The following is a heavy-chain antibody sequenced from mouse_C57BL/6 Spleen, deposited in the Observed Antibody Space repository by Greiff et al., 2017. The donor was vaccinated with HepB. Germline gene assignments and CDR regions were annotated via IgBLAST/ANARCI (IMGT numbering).Heavy chain of an antibody. D-gene: IGHD1-1*01. V-gene: IGHV5-6*01. CDR1: GFTFSSYG. CDR2: ISSGGSYT. Sequence: EVMLVESGGDLVKPGGSLKLSCAASGFTFSSYGMSWVRQTPDKRLEWVATISSGGSYTYYPDSVKGRFTISRDNAKNTLYLQMSRLKSEDTAMYYGARHVYYGSKGNFDYWGQGTTLTVSS. J-gene: IGHJ2*01. CDR3: ARHVYYGSKGNFDY.